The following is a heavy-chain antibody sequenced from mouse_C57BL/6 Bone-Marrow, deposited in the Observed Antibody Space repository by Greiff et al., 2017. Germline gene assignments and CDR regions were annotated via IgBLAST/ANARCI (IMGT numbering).Heavy chain of an antibody. CDR1: GFTFSSYA. V-gene: IGHV5-4*01. Sequence: EVHLVESGGGLVKPGGSLKLSCAASGFTFSSYAMSWVRQTPEKRLEWVATISDGGSYTYYPDNVKGRFTISRDNAKNNLYLQMSHLKSEDTAMYYCANLYYGSSSYYFDYWGQGTTLTVSS. J-gene: IGHJ2*01. CDR2: ISDGGSYT. D-gene: IGHD1-1*01. CDR3: ANLYYGSSSYYFDY.